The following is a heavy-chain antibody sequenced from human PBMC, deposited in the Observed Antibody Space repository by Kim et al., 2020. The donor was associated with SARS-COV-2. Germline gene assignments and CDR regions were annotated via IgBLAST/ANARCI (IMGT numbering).Heavy chain of an antibody. J-gene: IGHJ6*02. D-gene: IGHD5-12*01. CDR3: AREMATNTDYYYGMDV. V-gene: IGHV3-33*05. CDR1: GFTFSSYG. Sequence: GGSLRLSCAASGFTFSSYGMHWVRQAPGKGLEWVAVISYDGSNKYYADSVKGRFTISRDNSKNTLYLQMNSLRAEDTAVYYCAREMATNTDYYYGMDVWGQGTTVTVSS. CDR2: ISYDGSNK.